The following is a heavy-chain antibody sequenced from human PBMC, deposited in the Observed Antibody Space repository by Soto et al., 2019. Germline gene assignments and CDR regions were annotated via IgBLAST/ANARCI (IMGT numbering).Heavy chain of an antibody. V-gene: IGHV1-69*04. CDR1: GGTFSSYT. CDR2: IIPILGIA. D-gene: IGHD6-19*01. Sequence: GASVKVSCKASGGTFSSYTISWVRQAPGQGLEWMGRIIPILGIANYAQKFQGRVTITADKSTSTAYMELSSLRSEDTAVYYCARDLRRDPGLAGYFDYWGQGTLVTVSS. CDR3: ARDLRRDPGLAGYFDY. J-gene: IGHJ4*02.